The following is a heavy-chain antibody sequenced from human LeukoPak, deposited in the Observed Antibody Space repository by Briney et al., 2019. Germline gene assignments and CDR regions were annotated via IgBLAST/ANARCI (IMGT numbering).Heavy chain of an antibody. D-gene: IGHD6-13*01. Sequence: SETLSLTCTVSGGSISSYYWSWIRQPPGKGLEWIGRIYTSGSTNYNPSLKSRVTISVDTSKNQFSLKLSSVTAADTAVYYCAREDPRIAAADYWGQGTLVTVSS. CDR3: AREDPRIAAADY. J-gene: IGHJ4*02. V-gene: IGHV4-4*08. CDR2: IYTSGST. CDR1: GGSISSYY.